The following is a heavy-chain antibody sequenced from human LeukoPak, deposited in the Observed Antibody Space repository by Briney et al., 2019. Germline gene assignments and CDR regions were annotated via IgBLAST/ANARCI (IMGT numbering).Heavy chain of an antibody. CDR3: AIGPSYYYDSRGYGMDV. J-gene: IGHJ6*02. V-gene: IGHV3-9*01. Sequence: GRSLRLSCAASGFTFVDYAMHWVRQAPGKGLEWVSGISWNSGSIGYADSVKGRFTISRDNAKNSLYLQMNSLRAEDTALYYCAIGPSYYYDSRGYGMDVWGQGTTVTVSS. CDR2: ISWNSGSI. D-gene: IGHD3-22*01. CDR1: GFTFVDYA.